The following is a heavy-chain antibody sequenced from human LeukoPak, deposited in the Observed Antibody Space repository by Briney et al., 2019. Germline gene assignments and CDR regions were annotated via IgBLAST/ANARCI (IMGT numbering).Heavy chain of an antibody. CDR2: ISWDGGST. CDR1: GFTFDDYA. Sequence: GGSLRLSCAVSGFTFDDYAMHWVRQAPGKGLDWVSLISWDGGSTYYADSVKGRFTISRDNSKNSLYLQMNSLRAEDTALYYCAKDGRRYSGSYYSSYFDYWGQGTLVTVSS. V-gene: IGHV3-43D*04. CDR3: AKDGRRYSGSYYSSYFDY. D-gene: IGHD1-26*01. J-gene: IGHJ4*02.